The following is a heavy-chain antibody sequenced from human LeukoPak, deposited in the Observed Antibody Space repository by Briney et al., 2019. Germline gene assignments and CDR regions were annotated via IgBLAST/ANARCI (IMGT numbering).Heavy chain of an antibody. CDR1: VFTFSSYS. CDR2: ISSSSSYI. V-gene: IGHV3-21*01. J-gene: IGHJ6*02. D-gene: IGHD1-26*01. CDR3: ERATPLLGMDV. Sequence: GGSLRLSCAASVFTFSSYSMNWVRQAPGKGLEWVSSISSSSSYIYYADSVKGRFTISRDNAKNSLYLQMNSLRAEDTAVYYCERATPLLGMDVWGQGTTVIVSS.